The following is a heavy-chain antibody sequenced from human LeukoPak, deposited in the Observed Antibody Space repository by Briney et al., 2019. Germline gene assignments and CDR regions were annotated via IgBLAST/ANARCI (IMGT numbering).Heavy chain of an antibody. CDR1: GFTFSTYG. V-gene: IGHV3-30*18. CDR2: ISYDGSNK. CDR3: AKDESFPAGPFYSAAGNLDY. D-gene: IGHD6-13*01. J-gene: IGHJ4*02. Sequence: PGGSLRLSCAASGFTFSTYGMHWVRQAPGKGLEWVAVISYDGSNKYYADSVKGRFTISRDNSKNTLYLQMNSLRAEDTAVYYCAKDESFPAGPFYSAAGNLDYWGQGTLVTVSS.